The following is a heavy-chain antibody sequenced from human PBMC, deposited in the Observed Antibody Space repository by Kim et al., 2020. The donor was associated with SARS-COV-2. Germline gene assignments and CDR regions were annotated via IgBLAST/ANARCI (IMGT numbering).Heavy chain of an antibody. CDR1: GFTFSNYA. J-gene: IGHJ4*02. CDR3: AKEAPIHYHFDY. Sequence: GGSLRLSCAASGFTFSNYAINWVRQAPGKGLEWVSGISGSGGSTPYADSVKGRFTISRDNSKNTLYLQMNSLRVEDTAVYYCAKEAPIHYHFDYWGQGTLVTVSS. D-gene: IGHD3-10*01. CDR2: ISGSGGST. V-gene: IGHV3-23*01.